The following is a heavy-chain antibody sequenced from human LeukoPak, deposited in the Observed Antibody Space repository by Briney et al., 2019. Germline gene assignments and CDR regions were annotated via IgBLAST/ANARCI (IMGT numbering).Heavy chain of an antibody. CDR2: ISGSGDTT. D-gene: IGHD2-2*01. J-gene: IGHJ4*02. CDR1: GFTFSSYA. Sequence: GVSLRFSCAVSGFTFSSYAMSWDRQAPGKELEWVSAISGSGDTTYHADSVKGRFTISRDNSKNTLYLQMNSLRAEDTALYYCAKAPPIGYCSSTTCYFDYWGQGTLVTVSS. CDR3: AKAPPIGYCSSTTCYFDY. V-gene: IGHV3-23*01.